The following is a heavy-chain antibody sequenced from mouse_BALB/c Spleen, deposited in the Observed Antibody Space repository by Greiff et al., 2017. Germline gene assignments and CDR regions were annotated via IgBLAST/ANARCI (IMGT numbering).Heavy chain of an antibody. J-gene: IGHJ4*01. CDR2: ISSGGST. D-gene: IGHD2-1*01. CDR3: AREGGNYVRYYAMDY. V-gene: IGHV5-6-5*01. Sequence: EVQVVESGGGLVKPGGSLKLSCAASGFTFSSYAMSWVRQTPEKRLEWVASISSGGSTYYPDSVKGRFTISRDNARNILYLQMSSLRSEDTAMYYCAREGGNYVRYYAMDYWGQGTSVTVSS. CDR1: GFTFSSYA.